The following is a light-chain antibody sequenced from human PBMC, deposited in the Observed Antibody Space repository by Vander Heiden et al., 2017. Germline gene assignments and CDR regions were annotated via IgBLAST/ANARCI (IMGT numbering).Light chain of an antibody. CDR1: QSVSSTY. CDR2: DVS. Sequence: EIVLTQSPGTLSLSPGERATLSCRASQSVSSTYLAWYKQKPGQAPRLLLYDVSSRATGSPDRFSGSGYGTDCTLTISRLEPEDSAVYYCQQYGSTHGSSISFGGGTKVEIK. V-gene: IGKV3-20*01. J-gene: IGKJ4*01. CDR3: QQYGSTHGSSIS.